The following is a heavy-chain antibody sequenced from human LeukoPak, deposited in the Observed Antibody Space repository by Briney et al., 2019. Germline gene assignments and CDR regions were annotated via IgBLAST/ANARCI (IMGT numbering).Heavy chain of an antibody. V-gene: IGHV1-18*04. J-gene: IGHJ4*02. CDR3: ARDLPRGDSTGNY. CDR2: ISAYNGNT. D-gene: IGHD2-21*02. CDR1: GYTFTTYY. Sequence: GASVKVSCKASGYTFTTYYMHWVRQAPGQGLEWMGWISAYNGNTNYAQKLQGRVTMTTDTSTSTAYMELRSLRSDDTAVYYCARDLPRGDSTGNYWGQGTLVTVSS.